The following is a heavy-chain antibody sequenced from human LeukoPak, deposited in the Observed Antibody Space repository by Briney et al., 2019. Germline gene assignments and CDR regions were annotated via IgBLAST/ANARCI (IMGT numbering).Heavy chain of an antibody. D-gene: IGHD2-15*01. V-gene: IGHV3-11*01. CDR2: ISSSGSTI. CDR1: GFTFDDYG. Sequence: GGSLRLSCAASGFTFDDYGMSWIRQAPGKGLEWVSYISSSGSTIYYADSVKGRFTISRDNAKNSLYLQMNSLRAEDTAVYYCARVLRYCSGGNCYSGGLGYMDVWGKGTTVTISS. CDR3: ARVLRYCSGGNCYSGGLGYMDV. J-gene: IGHJ6*03.